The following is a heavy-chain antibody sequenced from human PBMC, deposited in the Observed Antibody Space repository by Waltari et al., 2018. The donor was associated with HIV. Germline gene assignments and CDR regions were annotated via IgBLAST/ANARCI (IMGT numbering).Heavy chain of an antibody. CDR2: IYSGGST. D-gene: IGHD1-26*01. CDR1: GFTVSSNY. CDR3: ATSPLGVWGNWFDP. J-gene: IGHJ5*02. Sequence: EVQLVESGGGLVQPGGPLRLSCAASGFTVSSNYMSWVRHAPGKGLEWVSVIYSGGSTYYADSVKGRFTISRDNSKNTLYLQMNSLRAEDTAVYYCATSPLGVWGNWFDPWGQGTLVTVSS. V-gene: IGHV3-66*01.